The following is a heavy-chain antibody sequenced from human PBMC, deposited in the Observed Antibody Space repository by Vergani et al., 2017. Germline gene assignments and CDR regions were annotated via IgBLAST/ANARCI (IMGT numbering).Heavy chain of an antibody. D-gene: IGHD6-19*01. J-gene: IGHJ3*02. CDR3: AKGAARYSSGWYKDAFDI. V-gene: IGHV3-30*04. CDR1: GFTFSSYA. CDR2: ISYDGSNK. Sequence: QVQLVESGGGVVQPGRSLRLSCAASGFTFSSYAMHWVRQAPGKGLEWVAVISYDGSNKYYADSVKGRFTISRDNSKNTLYLQMNSLRAEDTAVYYCAKGAARYSSGWYKDAFDIWGQGTMVTVSS.